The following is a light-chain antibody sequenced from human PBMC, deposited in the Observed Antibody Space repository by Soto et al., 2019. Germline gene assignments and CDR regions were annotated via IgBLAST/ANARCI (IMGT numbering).Light chain of an antibody. CDR1: SSDVGGYNY. J-gene: IGLJ3*02. CDR3: SSYTATRTAV. V-gene: IGLV2-14*03. Sequence: QSVLTQPASVAGSPGQSITIACTGTSSDVGGYNYVSWYQLHPGKAPRLVIYDVSIRPPAVSDRFSGSTSGNTASLTISGLQAEDEADYYCSSYTATRTAVFGGGTKLTVL. CDR2: DVS.